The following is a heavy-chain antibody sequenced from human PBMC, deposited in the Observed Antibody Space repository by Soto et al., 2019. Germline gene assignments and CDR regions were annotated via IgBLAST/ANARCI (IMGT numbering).Heavy chain of an antibody. CDR2: INVGNGNT. D-gene: IGHD3-16*01. J-gene: IGHJ4*02. Sequence: QAQLVQSGAEAKQPGASVRVSCKASGYTFTDFALHWVRQAPGQGLEWMGWINVGNGNTGYSRKFQGRVTKDRDMSATTAYIEVTRLTSEDTAIYYCAREGAHYAPFDLWGQGTLVTVSS. CDR3: AREGAHYAPFDL. V-gene: IGHV1-3*01. CDR1: GYTFTDFA.